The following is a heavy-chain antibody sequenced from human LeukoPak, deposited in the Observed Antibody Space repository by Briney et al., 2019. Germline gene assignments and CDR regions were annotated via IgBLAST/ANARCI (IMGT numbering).Heavy chain of an antibody. J-gene: IGHJ3*02. CDR3: ARPTTVTTSSGAFDI. CDR1: GGSISSGDYY. D-gene: IGHD4-17*01. Sequence: PSETLSLTCTVSGGSISSGDYYWSWIRQSPGKGLEWIGSIYYSGSIYYNPSLKSRVTISVDTSKNQFSLKLSSVTAADTAVYYCARPTTVTTSSGAFDIWGQGTMVTVSS. CDR2: IYYSGSI. V-gene: IGHV4-39*01.